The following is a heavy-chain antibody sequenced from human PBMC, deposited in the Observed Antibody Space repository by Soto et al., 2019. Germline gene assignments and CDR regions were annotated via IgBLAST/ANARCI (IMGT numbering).Heavy chain of an antibody. CDR2: INPNSGGT. D-gene: IGHD3-10*01. CDR3: ARDGMVRGVIGPEYYYYGMDV. V-gene: IGHV1-2*04. Sequence: GASVKVSCKASGYTFTGYYMHWVRQAPGQGLEWMGWINPNSGGTNYAQKFQGWVTMTRDTSISTAYMELSRLRSDDTAVYYCARDGMVRGVIGPEYYYYGMDVWGQGTTVTVSS. J-gene: IGHJ6*02. CDR1: GYTFTGYY.